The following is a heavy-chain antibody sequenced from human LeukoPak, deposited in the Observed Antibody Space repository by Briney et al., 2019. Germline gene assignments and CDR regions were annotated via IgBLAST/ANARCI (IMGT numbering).Heavy chain of an antibody. Sequence: GGSLRLSCAASGFALSGYWMSWVRQAPGKGLEWVANIKYDGSEQHYVDSVRGRFTISKDNSESSLYLQMNSLRAEDTAVYYCAREAAEGIVVALDYWGQGTLVAVSS. CDR3: AREAAEGIVVALDY. D-gene: IGHD2-21*01. J-gene: IGHJ4*02. V-gene: IGHV3-7*03. CDR1: GFALSGYW. CDR2: IKYDGSEQ.